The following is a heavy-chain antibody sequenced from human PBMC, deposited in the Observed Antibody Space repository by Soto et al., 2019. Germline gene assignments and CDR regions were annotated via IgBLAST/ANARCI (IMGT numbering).Heavy chain of an antibody. CDR2: IWYDGSNK. CDR3: AREVRFLEWSVYYSYGMEV. CDR1: GFTFSSYG. V-gene: IGHV3-33*01. D-gene: IGHD3-3*01. J-gene: IGHJ6*02. Sequence: GWSLRLSCAASGFTFSSYGMHLVRQAPGKGLEWVAVIWYDGSNKYYADSVKGRFTISRDNSKNTLYLQMNSLRAEDTAVYYCAREVRFLEWSVYYSYGMEVWGEGTKVTVS.